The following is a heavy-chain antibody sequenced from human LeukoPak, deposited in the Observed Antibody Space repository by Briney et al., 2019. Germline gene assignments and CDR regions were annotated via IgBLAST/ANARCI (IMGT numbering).Heavy chain of an antibody. D-gene: IGHD2-21*01. CDR1: GFTFSNAW. CDR2: IKSKTDGVET. V-gene: IGHV3-15*01. CDR3: TTDLKDRAGVPPGY. J-gene: IGHJ4*02. Sequence: GRSLRLSCAASGFTFSNAWMNWVRQAPGKGLEWVGRIKSKTDGVETDYAAPVKGRFTISRDDSQNTLYLQMNSLGTEDTAVYYCTTDLKDRAGVPPGYWGQGTLVTVSS.